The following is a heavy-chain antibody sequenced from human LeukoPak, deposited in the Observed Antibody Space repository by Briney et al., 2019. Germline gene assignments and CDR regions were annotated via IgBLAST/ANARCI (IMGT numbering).Heavy chain of an antibody. V-gene: IGHV4-34*01. Sequence: SETLSLTCAVNGGSFSGYYWSWIRQPPGKGLEWIGEINHSGSTNYNPSLKSRVTISVDTSKNQFSLKLSSVTAADTAVYYCARGRRYCSSTSCYNVRNWFDPWGQGTLVTVSS. CDR2: INHSGST. D-gene: IGHD2-2*02. CDR3: ARGRRYCSSTSCYNVRNWFDP. CDR1: GGSFSGYY. J-gene: IGHJ5*02.